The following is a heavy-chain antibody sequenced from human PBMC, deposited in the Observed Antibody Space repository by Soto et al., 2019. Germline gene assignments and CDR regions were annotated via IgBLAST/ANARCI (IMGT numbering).Heavy chain of an antibody. Sequence: QVQLVESGGGVVQPGRSLRLSCAASGFTFSSYGMHWVRQAPGKGLEWVAVIWYDGSNKYFADSVRGRFTISRDNSRNTLYLQMNSLRAEDTAVYYCVREWGNYDYIWGRYFYYWGQGTLVTVSS. J-gene: IGHJ4*02. CDR2: IWYDGSNK. CDR3: VREWGNYDYIWGRYFYY. V-gene: IGHV3-33*01. D-gene: IGHD3-16*01. CDR1: GFTFSSYG.